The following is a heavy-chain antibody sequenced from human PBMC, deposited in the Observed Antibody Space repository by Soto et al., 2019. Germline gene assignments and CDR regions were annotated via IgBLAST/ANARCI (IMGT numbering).Heavy chain of an antibody. Sequence: PSETMSLTSTVSGGSISSRSYYWGWIRQPPGKGLEWIGSIYYSGSTYYNPSLKSRVTISVDTSKNQFSLKLSSVTAADTALYHCARVSLDPAGYYYYYMDVWGKGTTVTVSS. CDR3: ARVSLDPAGYYYYYMDV. CDR2: IYYSGST. J-gene: IGHJ6*03. V-gene: IGHV4-39*01. CDR1: GGSISSRSYY.